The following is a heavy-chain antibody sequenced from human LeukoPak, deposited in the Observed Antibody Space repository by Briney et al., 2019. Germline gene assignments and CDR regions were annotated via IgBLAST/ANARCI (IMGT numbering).Heavy chain of an antibody. V-gene: IGHV3-7*01. CDR3: AKSGLGALDV. D-gene: IGHD3/OR15-3a*01. CDR2: INHNGNVN. J-gene: IGHJ6*02. Sequence: PGGSLRLSCAASGFTFSSYWMNWARQAPGKGLEWVASINHNGNVNYYVDSVKGRFTISRDNAKNSLYLQMNSLRAEDTAVYYCAKSGLGALDVWGQGTTVTVSS. CDR1: GFTFSSYW.